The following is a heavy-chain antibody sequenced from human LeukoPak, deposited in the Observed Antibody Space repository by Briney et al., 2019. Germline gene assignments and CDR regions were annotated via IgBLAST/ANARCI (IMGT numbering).Heavy chain of an antibody. V-gene: IGHV3-7*03. D-gene: IGHD3-16*01. Sequence: GGSLRLSCAASGFTFSSYWMNWARQAPGKGLEGVASINHNGNVNYSVDSVKGRFTISRDNAKNSLYLQMSNLRAEDTAVYFCARGGGLDVWGQGATVTVPS. CDR1: GFTFSSYW. CDR2: INHNGNVN. J-gene: IGHJ6*02. CDR3: ARGGGLDV.